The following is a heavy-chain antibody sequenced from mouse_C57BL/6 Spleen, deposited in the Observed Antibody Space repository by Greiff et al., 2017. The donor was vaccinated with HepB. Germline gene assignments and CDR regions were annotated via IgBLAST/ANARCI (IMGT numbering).Heavy chain of an antibody. D-gene: IGHD2-3*01. J-gene: IGHJ2*01. CDR3: ERRGMVPGY. V-gene: IGHV1-61*01. CDR1: GYTFTSYC. CDR2: IYPSDSET. Sequence: VQLQQPGAELVRPGSSVKLSCRASGYTFTSYCMDWVMQRPGQGLEWIGNIYPSDSETHYKQKFKDKATLTVDKSSNTAYLQLSSLTSEDSAVYYCERRGMVPGYWGEVTTLTVSP.